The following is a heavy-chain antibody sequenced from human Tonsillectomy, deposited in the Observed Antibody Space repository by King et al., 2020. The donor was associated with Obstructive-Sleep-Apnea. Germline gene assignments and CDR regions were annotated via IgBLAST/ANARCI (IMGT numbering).Heavy chain of an antibody. V-gene: IGHV3-9*01. J-gene: IGHJ5*02. D-gene: IGHD3-22*01. CDR3: AKQSIGYWFDP. CDR1: GFTFDDYA. Sequence: DVQLVESGGGLAQPGRSLRLSCAASGFTFDDYAMHWIRQAPGKGLEWVSGISWNSGNIRYADSVKGRFTISRDNAKNSLYLQMNSLRVEDTALYYCAKQSIGYWFDPGGQGTLVTVSS. CDR2: ISWNSGNI.